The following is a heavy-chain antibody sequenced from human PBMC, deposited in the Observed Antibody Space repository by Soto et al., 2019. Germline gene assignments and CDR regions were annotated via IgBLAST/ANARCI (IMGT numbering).Heavy chain of an antibody. Sequence: QVQLVESGGGVVQPGRSLRLSCAASGFTFSNYGIHWVRQAPGKGLEWVAVISYDGNNKYYADSVEGRFTISRDNAKNTVYLQMNSMKDEDTAMYYYANDTGYCTTGVCLSTWFDSWGQGTMVTVSS. CDR2: ISYDGNNK. V-gene: IGHV3-30*18. D-gene: IGHD2-8*01. CDR3: ANDTGYCTTGVCLSTWFDS. J-gene: IGHJ5*01. CDR1: GFTFSNYG.